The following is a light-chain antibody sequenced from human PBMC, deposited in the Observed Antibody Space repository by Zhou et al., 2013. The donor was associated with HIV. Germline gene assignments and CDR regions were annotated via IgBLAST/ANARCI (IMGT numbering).Light chain of an antibody. V-gene: IGKV1-5*03. CDR2: KAS. J-gene: IGKJ2*01. CDR3: QQYKSLYT. Sequence: DIQMTQSPSTLSASVGDRVTITCRASQSISSWLAWYQQKPGKAPKLLIYKASSLESGVPSRFSGSGSGTEFTLTISSLQPDDSATYYCQQYKSLYTFGQGTNRGDQT. CDR1: QSISSW.